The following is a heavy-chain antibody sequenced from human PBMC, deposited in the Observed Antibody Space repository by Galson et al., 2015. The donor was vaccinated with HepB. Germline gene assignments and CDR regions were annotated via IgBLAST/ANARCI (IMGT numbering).Heavy chain of an antibody. CDR2: ISSLSSYI. J-gene: IGHJ3*02. V-gene: IGHV3-21*01. D-gene: IGHD3-10*01. CDR3: ARSRRGSDAFDI. CDR1: GFTFSTYS. Sequence: SLRLSCAASGFTFSTYSMNWVRQAPGKGLEWVSSISSLSSYIYYADSVKGRFTISRDNAKNSLYLQMNSLRAEDTAIYYCARSRRGSDAFDIWGQGTMVTVSS.